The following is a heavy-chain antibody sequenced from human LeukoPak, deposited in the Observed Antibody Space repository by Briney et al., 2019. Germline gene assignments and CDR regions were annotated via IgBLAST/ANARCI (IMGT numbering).Heavy chain of an antibody. CDR3: GKERIIIDDLPYDY. D-gene: IGHD3-10*01. J-gene: IGHJ4*02. CDR1: GFTFSSNA. Sequence: GGSLRLSCAASGFTFSSNAMSWVRQAPGKGLEWVSSISGSGASTYYADSMKGRFTISRDNSKNTLYLRMSSLRAEDTAVYYCGKERIIIDDLPYDYWGQGTLVTVTT. CDR2: ISGSGAST. V-gene: IGHV3-23*01.